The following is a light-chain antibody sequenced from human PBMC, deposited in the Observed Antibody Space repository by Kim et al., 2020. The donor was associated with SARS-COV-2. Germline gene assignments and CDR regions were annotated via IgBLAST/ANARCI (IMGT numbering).Light chain of an antibody. CDR2: DVT. J-gene: IGLJ2*01. V-gene: IGLV2-23*02. Sequence: QSALSQPASVSGSPGQSITISCTGTSSDVGSYNHVSWYQQHPGKAPKLMTYDVTERPSGVSNRFSGSKSGNTASLTISGLQAEDEADYYCCSYTSSDTHVIFGGGTQLTVL. CDR3: CSYTSSDTHVI. CDR1: SSDVGSYNH.